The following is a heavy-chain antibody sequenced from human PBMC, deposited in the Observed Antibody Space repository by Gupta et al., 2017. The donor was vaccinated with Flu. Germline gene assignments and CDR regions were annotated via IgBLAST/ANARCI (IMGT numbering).Heavy chain of an antibody. CDR3: ARGRTPVRSYQGDYYYGMDV. CDR1: GGTLRTYA. J-gene: IGHJ6*02. Sequence: QVHLVQSGAEVKNPGSSVKVSCEASGGTLRTYAISWVRQAPGQGLEWVGGIIPVFALTNYAQKFKGRVTIAAVEPTNTAYMELRGLRSEDTAVYYCARGRTPVRSYQGDYYYGMDVWGRGTTVTVSS. V-gene: IGHV1-69*01. CDR2: IIPVFALT. D-gene: IGHD4-11*01.